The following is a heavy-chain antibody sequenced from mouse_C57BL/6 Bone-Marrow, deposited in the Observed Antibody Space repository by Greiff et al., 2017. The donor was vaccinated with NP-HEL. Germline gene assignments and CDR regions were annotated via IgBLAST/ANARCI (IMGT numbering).Heavy chain of an antibody. D-gene: IGHD2-1*01. CDR1: GYTFTDYY. J-gene: IGHJ2*01. V-gene: IGHV1-26*01. CDR2: INPNNGGT. CDR3: ARGGDLLWSPLDY. Sequence: VQLQQSGPELVKPGASVKISCKASGYTFTDYYMNWVKQSHGKSLEWIGDINPNNGGTSYNQKFKGKATLTVDKSSSTAYMELRSLTSEDSAVSSGARGGDLLWSPLDYWGQGTTPTVSS.